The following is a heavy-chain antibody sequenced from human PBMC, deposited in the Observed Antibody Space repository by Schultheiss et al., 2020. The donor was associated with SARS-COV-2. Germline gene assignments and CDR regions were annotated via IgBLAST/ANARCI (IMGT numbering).Heavy chain of an antibody. Sequence: GESLKISCSASGFTFSSYSMHWVRQAPGKGLEYVSAISSNGGSTYYADSVKGRFTISRDNSKNTLYLQMSSLRAEDTAVYYCVKDPKREWMIVVVTTGGMDVWGQGTTVTVSS. CDR3: VKDPKREWMIVVVTTGGMDV. V-gene: IGHV3-64D*06. CDR2: ISSNGGST. D-gene: IGHD3-22*01. J-gene: IGHJ6*02. CDR1: GFTFSSYS.